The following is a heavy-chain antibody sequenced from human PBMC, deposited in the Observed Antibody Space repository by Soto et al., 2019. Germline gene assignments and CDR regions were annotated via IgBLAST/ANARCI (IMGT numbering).Heavy chain of an antibody. CDR2: IYYSGST. CDR1: GGSISSGDYY. V-gene: IGHV4-30-4*01. J-gene: IGHJ6*02. CDR3: ARVGYCSGGSCYGGMDV. Sequence: QVQLQESGPGLVKPSQTLSLTCTVSGGSISSGDYYWSWIRQPPGKGLEWIGYIYYSGSTYYNPSLNSRVTISEDTSKYQFSLKLSSVTAADTAVYYCARVGYCSGGSCYGGMDVWGQGTTVTVSS. D-gene: IGHD2-15*01.